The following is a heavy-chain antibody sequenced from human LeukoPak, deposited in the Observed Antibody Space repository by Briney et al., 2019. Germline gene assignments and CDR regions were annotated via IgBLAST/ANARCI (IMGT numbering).Heavy chain of an antibody. V-gene: IGHV4-4*02. J-gene: IGHJ6*02. CDR2: IYHSGST. CDR1: GGSISSSNW. D-gene: IGHD6-19*01. CDR3: ARSNSSGWYYRHYYYYGMDV. Sequence: SGTLSLTCAVSGGSISSSNWWSWVRQPPGKGLEWIGEIYHSGSTNYNPSLKSRVTISVDKSKNQFSLKLSSVTAADTAVYYCARSNSSGWYYRHYYYYGMDVWGQGTTVTVSS.